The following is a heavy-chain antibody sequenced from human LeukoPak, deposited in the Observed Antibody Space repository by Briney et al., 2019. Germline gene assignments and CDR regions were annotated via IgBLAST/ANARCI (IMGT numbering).Heavy chain of an antibody. CDR1: GGTFSSYA. J-gene: IGHJ3*02. Sequence: GASVKVSCKASGGTFSSYAFSWVRQAPGQGLEWMGGIIPTFGTANYAQKFQGRVIITTDESTSTVYMEVSSLRSEDTAVYYCARHGAYGPLEIWGQGTMVTVSS. V-gene: IGHV1-69*05. CDR3: ARHGAYGPLEI. D-gene: IGHD3-10*01. CDR2: IIPTFGTA.